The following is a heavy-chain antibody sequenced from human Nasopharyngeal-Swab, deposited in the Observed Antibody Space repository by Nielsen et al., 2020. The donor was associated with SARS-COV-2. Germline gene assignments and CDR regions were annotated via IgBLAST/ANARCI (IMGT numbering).Heavy chain of an antibody. Sequence: SWAASGFTLGDYGMHWGRQAPGKGQEWVSAISWNSGTIGYADSVKGRFTTSRDNAKNSLYLQMNSLRPEDTALYYCARDSWVSENKYNAMDVWGQGTTVTVSS. J-gene: IGHJ6*02. D-gene: IGHD1/OR15-1a*01. CDR3: ARDSWVSENKYNAMDV. CDR1: GFTLGDYG. V-gene: IGHV3-9*01. CDR2: ISWNSGTI.